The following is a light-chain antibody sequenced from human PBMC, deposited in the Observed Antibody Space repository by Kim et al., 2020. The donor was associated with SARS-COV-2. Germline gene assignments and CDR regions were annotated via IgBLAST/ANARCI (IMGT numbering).Light chain of an antibody. Sequence: QSVLTQPPSVSGAPGQRVTISCTGSSSNIGAGYDVHWYHQLPGTAPKLLMYGNSNRPSGVPDRFSGSKSGTSASLAIAGLQAEDEADYYCQSYDSGLSGVVFGGGTQLTVL. CDR3: QSYDSGLSGVV. CDR1: SSNIGAGYD. J-gene: IGLJ2*01. V-gene: IGLV1-40*01. CDR2: GNS.